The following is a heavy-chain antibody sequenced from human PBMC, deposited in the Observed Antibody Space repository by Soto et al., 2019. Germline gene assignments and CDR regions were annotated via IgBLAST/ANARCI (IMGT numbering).Heavy chain of an antibody. V-gene: IGHV4-31*03. CDR1: GGSISSGGYY. CDR3: ARWSQLEPRFDY. Sequence: QVQLQESGPGLVKPSQTLSLTCTVSGGSISSGGYYWSWIRQHPGKGLEWIGYIYYSGSTYYNPSLKSRVTISVYTSTNQFSLNLSSVSAADTAVYYCARWSQLEPRFDYWGQGTLVTVSS. J-gene: IGHJ4*02. D-gene: IGHD1-1*01. CDR2: IYYSGST.